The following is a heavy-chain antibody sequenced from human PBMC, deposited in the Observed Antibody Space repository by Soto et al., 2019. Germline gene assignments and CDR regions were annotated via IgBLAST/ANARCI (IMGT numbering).Heavy chain of an antibody. CDR1: GFTFSNAW. D-gene: IGHD1-26*01. CDR2: IKSKTDGGTT. J-gene: IGHJ5*02. Sequence: GGSLRLSCAASGFTFSNAWMNWVRQAPGKGLEWVGRIKSKTDGGTTDYAAPVKGRFTISRDDSKNTLYLQMNSLKTEDTAVYYCTTRIGWGPNWFDPWGQGTLVTVSS. V-gene: IGHV3-15*07. CDR3: TTRIGWGPNWFDP.